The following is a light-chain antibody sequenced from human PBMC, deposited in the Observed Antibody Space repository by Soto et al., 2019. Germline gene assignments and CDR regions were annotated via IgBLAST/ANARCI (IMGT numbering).Light chain of an antibody. CDR2: DAS. CDR1: QTLSNSF. Sequence: EIVLTQSPGTLSLSPGERATLSCRASQTLSNSFIAWYQQKPGQAPRLLIYDASSRATGIPDRFSGSGSGADFTLTISRLVPEDFAFYYCQQYGSSPITFGQGTRLEIK. J-gene: IGKJ5*01. V-gene: IGKV3-20*01. CDR3: QQYGSSPIT.